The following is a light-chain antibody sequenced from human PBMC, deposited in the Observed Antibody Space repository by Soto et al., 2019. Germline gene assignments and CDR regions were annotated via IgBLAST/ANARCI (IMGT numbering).Light chain of an antibody. J-gene: IGKJ5*01. CDR2: AAS. V-gene: IGKV1-39*01. CDR1: QSIRSY. Sequence: DIPMAQCPSSLSASVGDRVTIACLASQSIRSYLNWYQQKAGKAPELLIYAASSLHSGVPSRFSGSGSGTDYTLTISSLQPEDSATSYCHQRDRPPAFRQGTRMAI. CDR3: HQRDRPPA.